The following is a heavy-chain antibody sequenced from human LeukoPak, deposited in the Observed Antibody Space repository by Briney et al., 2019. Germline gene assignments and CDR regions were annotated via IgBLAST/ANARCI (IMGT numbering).Heavy chain of an antibody. CDR2: INPSGGST. CDR1: GYTFTSYY. J-gene: IGHJ3*02. CDR3: AREGITMVRGAQTDAFDI. Sequence: ASVKVSCKASGYTFTSYYMHWVRQAPGQGLEWMGIINPSGGSTSYAQKFQGRVTMTRDTSTSTVYMELSSLRSEDTAVYYCAREGITMVRGAQTDAFDIWGQGTMVTVSS. V-gene: IGHV1-46*01. D-gene: IGHD3-10*01.